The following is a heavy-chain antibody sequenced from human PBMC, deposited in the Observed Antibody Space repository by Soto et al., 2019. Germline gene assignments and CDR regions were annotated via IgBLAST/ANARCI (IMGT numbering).Heavy chain of an antibody. CDR1: GFTFSNYD. V-gene: IGHV3-13*01. CDR2: IGTAGDT. Sequence: EVQLVESGGGLVQPGGSLRLSCAASGFTFSNYDMHWVRQATGKGLEWVSAIGTAGDTYYPGSVKGRFTNSRENAKNSLYLQMNSLRAGDTAVYYCARGPTEYCSGGSCYRDGAFDIWGQGTMVTVSS. J-gene: IGHJ3*02. CDR3: ARGPTEYCSGGSCYRDGAFDI. D-gene: IGHD2-15*01.